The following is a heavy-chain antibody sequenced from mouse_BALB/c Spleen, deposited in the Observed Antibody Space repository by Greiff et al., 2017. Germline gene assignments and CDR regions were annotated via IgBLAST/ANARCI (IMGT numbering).Heavy chain of an antibody. CDR3: ARDLFTAVGGFAY. CDR1: GFSLTSYG. V-gene: IGHV2-9*02. CDR2: IWAGGST. D-gene: IGHD1-1*01. Sequence: VKLQESGPGLVAPSQSLSITCTVSGFSLTSYGVHWVRQPPGKGLEWLGVIWAGGSTNYNSALMSRLSISKDNSKSQVFLKMNSLQTDDTAMYYCARDLFTAVGGFAYWGQGTLVTVSA. J-gene: IGHJ3*01.